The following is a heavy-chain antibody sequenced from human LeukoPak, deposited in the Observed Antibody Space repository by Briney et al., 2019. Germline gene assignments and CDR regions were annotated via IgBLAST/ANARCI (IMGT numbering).Heavy chain of an antibody. D-gene: IGHD3-9*01. J-gene: IGHJ6*03. Sequence: KPSETLSLTCTVSGGSISSYYWSWIRQPPGKGLEWIGYIYYSGSTNYNPSLKSRVTISVDTSKNQFSLKLSSVTAADTAVYYCARVSGRLAQAYYMDVWGKGTAVTISS. V-gene: IGHV4-59*01. CDR3: ARVSGRLAQAYYMDV. CDR1: GGSISSYY. CDR2: IYYSGST.